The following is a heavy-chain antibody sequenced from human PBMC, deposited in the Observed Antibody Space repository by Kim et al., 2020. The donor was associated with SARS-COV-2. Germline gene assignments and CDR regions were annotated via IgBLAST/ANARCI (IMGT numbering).Heavy chain of an antibody. CDR3: ARLRSGFGGDFFDY. Sequence: SETLSLTCSVSGGSISSGAYYWGWIRQPPGKGLEWIGNIYYGGTTYYHPSLKSRVTISVDTSKNQFSLKLSSVTATDTAVYYCARLRSGFGGDFFDYWGQGTLVTASS. V-gene: IGHV4-39*01. CDR1: GGSISSGAYY. J-gene: IGHJ4*02. CDR2: IYYGGTT. D-gene: IGHD5-12*01.